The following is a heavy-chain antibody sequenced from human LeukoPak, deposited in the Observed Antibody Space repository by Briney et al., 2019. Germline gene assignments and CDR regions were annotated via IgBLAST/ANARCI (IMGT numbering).Heavy chain of an antibody. D-gene: IGHD6-6*01. CDR2: IYYSGST. CDR1: GGSISTYY. CDR3: ARDIAARQKGGGAFDI. Sequence: SETLSLTCAVSGGSISTYYWSWIRQPPGKGLEWIGYIYYSGSTNYNPSLKSRVTISVDTSKNQFSLKLSSVTAADTAVYYCARDIAARQKGGGAFDIWGQGTMVTVSS. J-gene: IGHJ3*02. V-gene: IGHV4-59*01.